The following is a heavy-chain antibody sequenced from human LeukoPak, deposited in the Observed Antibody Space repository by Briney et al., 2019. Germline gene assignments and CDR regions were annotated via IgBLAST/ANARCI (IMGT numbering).Heavy chain of an antibody. Sequence: PSETLSLTCTVSGGSISSYYWSWIRQPPGKGLEWIGYIYYSGCTNYNPSLKSRVTISVDTSKNQFSLKLSSVTAADTAVYYCARLRYDFWSGFSYNWFDPWGQGTLVTVSS. D-gene: IGHD3-3*01. CDR1: GGSISSYY. J-gene: IGHJ5*02. CDR3: ARLRYDFWSGFSYNWFDP. V-gene: IGHV4-59*08. CDR2: IYYSGCT.